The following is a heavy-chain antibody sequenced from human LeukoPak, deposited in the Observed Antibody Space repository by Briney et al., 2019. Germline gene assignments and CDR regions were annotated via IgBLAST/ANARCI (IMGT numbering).Heavy chain of an antibody. CDR1: GGSISSYY. V-gene: IGHV4-4*09. CDR3: ARDTYSSGWYPFDY. D-gene: IGHD6-19*01. J-gene: IGHJ4*02. Sequence: SETLSLTCTVSGGSISSYYWSWIRQPPGKGLEWIGYIYTSGSTNYNPSLKSRVTISVDTSKNQFSLKLSSVTAADTAVYYCARDTYSSGWYPFDYWGQGTLVTVSS. CDR2: IYTSGST.